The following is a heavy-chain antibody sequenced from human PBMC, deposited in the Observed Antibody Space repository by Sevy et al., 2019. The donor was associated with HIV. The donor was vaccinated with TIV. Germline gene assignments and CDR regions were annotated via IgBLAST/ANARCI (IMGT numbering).Heavy chain of an antibody. CDR2: ISTYNGDT. D-gene: IGHD1-26*01. V-gene: IGHV1-18*01. CDR3: ARXPSGSQXPXXXXHX. CDR1: GYTXTSYG. J-gene: IGHJ1*01. Sequence: ASVKVSCKTFGYTXTSYGISWVRQAPGQGLEWMGWISTYNGDTNSAQKLQGRVTMTTDTSTSTAYMELRSRRSDDTAVYYCARXPSGSQXPXXXXHXXGQGTLVTVSS.